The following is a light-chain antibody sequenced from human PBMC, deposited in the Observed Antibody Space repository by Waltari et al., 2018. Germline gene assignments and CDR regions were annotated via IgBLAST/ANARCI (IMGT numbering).Light chain of an antibody. CDR2: GAS. CDR1: QSVSGNF. Sequence: EIVWPHSPGTLSLPPGEAATLSCRASQSVSGNFLAWYQQKPVQAPRLLISGASSRAPGIPDRFSGSGSGTDFTLTISRLEPEDFAVFYCHQYGTSQTFGPGTRVDI. CDR3: HQYGTSQT. V-gene: IGKV3-20*01. J-gene: IGKJ3*01.